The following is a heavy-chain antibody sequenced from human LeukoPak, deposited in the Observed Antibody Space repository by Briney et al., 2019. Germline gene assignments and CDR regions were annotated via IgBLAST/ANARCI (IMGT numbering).Heavy chain of an antibody. Sequence: SVKVSCKASGYTFTGYYMHWVRQAPGQGLEWMGGIIPIFGTANYAQKFQGRVTITTDESTGTAYMELSSLRSEDTAVYYCARMGYYDFWSGYPSFYYYYYMDVWGKGTTVTVSS. CDR3: ARMGYYDFWSGYPSFYYYYYMDV. D-gene: IGHD3-3*01. V-gene: IGHV1-69*05. J-gene: IGHJ6*03. CDR2: IIPIFGTA. CDR1: GYTFTGYY.